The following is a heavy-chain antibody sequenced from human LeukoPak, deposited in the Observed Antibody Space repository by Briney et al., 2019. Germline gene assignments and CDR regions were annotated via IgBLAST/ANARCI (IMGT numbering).Heavy chain of an antibody. CDR1: GFTFSSYS. CDR2: ISSVSSYI. V-gene: IGHV3-21*01. Sequence: GGSLRLSCAASGFTFSSYSMNWVRQAPRKGLEWVSSISSVSSYIYYADSVKGRFTISRDNAKNSLYLQMNSLRAEDTAVYYCARDYYGDYDYYFDNWGQGTLVTVSS. CDR3: ARDYYGDYDYYFDN. J-gene: IGHJ4*02. D-gene: IGHD4-17*01.